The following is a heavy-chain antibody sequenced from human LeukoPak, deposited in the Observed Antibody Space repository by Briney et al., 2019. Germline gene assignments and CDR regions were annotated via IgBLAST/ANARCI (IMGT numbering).Heavy chain of an antibody. D-gene: IGHD3-22*01. CDR3: ARYYYDTRGYYYDY. J-gene: IGHJ4*02. Sequence: PSETLSLTCTVAGASISSYYWRWIRQPAGKGLEWIGRIFPGGSTNYNPSLKSRVTMSVDTSKNHFSLRLSSVTAADTAVYYCARYYYDTRGYYYDYWGQGTLVTVSS. V-gene: IGHV4-4*07. CDR1: GASISSYY. CDR2: IFPGGST.